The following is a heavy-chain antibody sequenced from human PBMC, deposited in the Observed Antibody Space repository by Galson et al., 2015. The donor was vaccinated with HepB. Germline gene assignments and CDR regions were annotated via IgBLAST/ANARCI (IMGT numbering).Heavy chain of an antibody. CDR1: GFTFSSYG. CDR2: IWYDGSNK. CDR3: ARGKYYDILTGYYYYYYYGMDV. D-gene: IGHD3-9*01. J-gene: IGHJ6*02. Sequence: SLRLSCAASGFTFSSYGMHRVRQAPGKGLEWVAVIWYDGSNKYYADSVKGRFTISRDNSKNTLYLQMNSLRAEDTAVYYCARGKYYDILTGYYYYYYYGMDVWGQGTTVTVSS. V-gene: IGHV3-33*01.